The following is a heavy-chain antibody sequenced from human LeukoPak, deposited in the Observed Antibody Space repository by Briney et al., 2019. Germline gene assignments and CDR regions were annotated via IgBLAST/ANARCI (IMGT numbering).Heavy chain of an antibody. CDR3: AGSSWGQGYLDY. D-gene: IGHD2-2*01. V-gene: IGHV4-30-2*01. J-gene: IGHJ4*02. Sequence: SQTLSLTCTVSGGSISSGGYYWSWIRQPPGKGLEWIGYIYHSGSTYYNPSLKSRVTISVDRSKNQFSLKLSSVTAADTAVYYCAGSSWGQGYLDYWGQGTLVTVSS. CDR1: GGSISSGGYY. CDR2: IYHSGST.